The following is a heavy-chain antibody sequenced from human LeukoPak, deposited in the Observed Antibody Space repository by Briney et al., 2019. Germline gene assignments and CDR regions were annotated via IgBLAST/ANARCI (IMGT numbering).Heavy chain of an antibody. CDR3: ARYCTNGVCSHFDY. J-gene: IGHJ4*02. Sequence: SETLSLTCTVSGVSISSSSYYWGWIRQPPGKGREWYGSIYYSRSTYYNPSLKSRVTISVDTSKNQFSLKLSSVTAADTAVYYCARYCTNGVCSHFDYWGQGTLVTVSS. D-gene: IGHD2-8*01. CDR1: GVSISSSSYY. V-gene: IGHV4-39*01. CDR2: IYYSRST.